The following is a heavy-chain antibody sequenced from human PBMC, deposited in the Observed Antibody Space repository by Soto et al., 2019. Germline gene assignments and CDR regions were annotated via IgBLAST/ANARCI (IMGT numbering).Heavy chain of an antibody. CDR2: IYYSGST. Sequence: SETLSLTCTVSGGSISSYYWSWIRQPPGKGLEWIGYIYYSGSTNYNPSLKSRVTISVDTSKNQFSLKLSSVTAADTTVYYCARQMGQATTSYYYYGMDVWGQGTTVTVSS. CDR3: ARQMGQATTSYYYYGMDV. V-gene: IGHV4-59*01. D-gene: IGHD1-1*01. J-gene: IGHJ6*02. CDR1: GGSISSYY.